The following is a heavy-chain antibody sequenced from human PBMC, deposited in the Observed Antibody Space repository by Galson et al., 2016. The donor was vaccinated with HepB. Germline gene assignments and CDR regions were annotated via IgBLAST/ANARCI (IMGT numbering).Heavy chain of an antibody. Sequence: QSGAEVKKPGESLKISCKGSGYSFTSYWVGWVRQRPGKGLEWMGIIYPGDSDTLYSPSFEGQVTISADKSTATAYLHWTSLKASDTTIPYCARRQFTAYGLDVWGQGTTVAGSS. CDR3: ARRQFTAYGLDV. D-gene: IGHD6-19*01. CDR2: IYPGDSDT. CDR1: GYSFTSYW. J-gene: IGHJ6*01. V-gene: IGHV5-51*03.